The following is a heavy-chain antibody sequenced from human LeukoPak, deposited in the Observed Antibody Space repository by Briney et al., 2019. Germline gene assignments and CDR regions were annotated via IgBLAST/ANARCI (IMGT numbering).Heavy chain of an antibody. CDR1: GGSITSDY. D-gene: IGHD6-13*01. J-gene: IGHJ4*02. Sequence: SETLSLTCTVSGGSITSDYWSWLRQPPGKGLEWLGYIYYTGSTIYNPSLKSRVTMSVDTSKNQFSLKLSSVTAADTAIYYCARYLAVSGTVYFDYWGQGSLVTVSS. CDR3: ARYLAVSGTVYFDY. CDR2: IYYTGST. V-gene: IGHV4-59*08.